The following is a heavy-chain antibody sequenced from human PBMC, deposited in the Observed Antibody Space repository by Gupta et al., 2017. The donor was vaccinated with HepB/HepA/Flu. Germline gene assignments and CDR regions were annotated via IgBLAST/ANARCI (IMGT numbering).Heavy chain of an antibody. CDR3: AKSAERDILTGYYIGSWFDY. CDR1: GFPFSSYG. V-gene: IGHV3-30*18. J-gene: IGHJ4*02. D-gene: IGHD3-9*01. Sequence: QVQLVESGGGVVQPGRSLRLSCAAPGFPFSSYGMHWVRQAPGKGLEWVAVISYDGSNKYYADSVKGRFTISRDNSKNTLYLQMNSLRAEDTAVYYCAKSAERDILTGYYIGSWFDYWGQGTLATVSS. CDR2: ISYDGSNK.